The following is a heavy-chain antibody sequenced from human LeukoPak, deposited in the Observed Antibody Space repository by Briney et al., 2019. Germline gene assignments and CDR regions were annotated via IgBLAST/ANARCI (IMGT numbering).Heavy chain of an antibody. CDR2: IWYDGSNK. Sequence: GRSLRLSCAASGFTFSSYGMHWVRQAPGKGLEWVAVIWYDGSNKYYADSVKGRFTTSRDNSKNTLYLQMNSLRAEDTAVYYCARDQLDIVVVPAAYYYYYGMDVWGKGTTVTVSS. CDR1: GFTFSSYG. CDR3: ARDQLDIVVVPAAYYYYYGMDV. V-gene: IGHV3-33*01. D-gene: IGHD2-2*03. J-gene: IGHJ6*04.